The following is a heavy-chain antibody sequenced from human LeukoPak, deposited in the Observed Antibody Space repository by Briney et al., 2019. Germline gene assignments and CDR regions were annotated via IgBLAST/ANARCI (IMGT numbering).Heavy chain of an antibody. CDR3: AKILYYYDSRGFEDY. CDR1: GFTFSTYG. D-gene: IGHD3-22*01. J-gene: IGHJ4*02. V-gene: IGHV3-30*18. CDR2: ISYDGSNK. Sequence: GRSLRLSCAASGFTFSTYGMHWVRQAPGKGLEWVAVISYDGSNKYYGDSVKGRFIISRDNFKNTLYLQMNSLRAEDTAVYYCAKILYYYDSRGFEDYWGQGTLVTVSS.